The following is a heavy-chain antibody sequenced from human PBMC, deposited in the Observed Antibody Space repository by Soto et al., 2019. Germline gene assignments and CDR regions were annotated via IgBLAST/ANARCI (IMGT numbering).Heavy chain of an antibody. CDR1: GGSRSRYY. CDR2: IYYSGST. Sequence: SETLSLTGHISGGSRSRYYWSWIRQPPGKGLEWIGYIYYSGSTNYNPSLKSRVTISVDTSKNQFSLKLSSVTAADTAVYYCARERRRADSYGLLDCWCQGTLVTVSS. J-gene: IGHJ4*02. D-gene: IGHD5-18*01. CDR3: ARERRRADSYGLLDC. V-gene: IGHV4-59*01.